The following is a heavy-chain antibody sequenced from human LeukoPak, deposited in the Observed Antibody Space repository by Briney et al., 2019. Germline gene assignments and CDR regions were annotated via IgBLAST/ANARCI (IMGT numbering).Heavy chain of an antibody. CDR3: ARELGYYDSNWFDP. Sequence: SETLSLTCTVSGYSISSGYYWGWIRQPPGKGLEWIGSIYHSGSTYYNPSLKSRVTISVDTSKNQFSLKLSSVTAADTAVYYCARELGYYDSNWFDPWGQGTLVTVSS. D-gene: IGHD3-22*01. J-gene: IGHJ5*02. V-gene: IGHV4-38-2*02. CDR1: GYSISSGYY. CDR2: IYHSGST.